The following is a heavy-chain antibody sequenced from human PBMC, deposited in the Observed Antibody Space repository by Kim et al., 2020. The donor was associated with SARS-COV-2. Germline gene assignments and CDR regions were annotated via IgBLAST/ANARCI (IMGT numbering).Heavy chain of an antibody. Sequence: SVKARFTISRDNSKNTLYLQMNSLRAEDTAVYYCAKDPYYDFWSGYYFDDWGQGTLVTVSS. D-gene: IGHD3-3*01. J-gene: IGHJ4*02. CDR3: AKDPYYDFWSGYYFDD. V-gene: IGHV3-23*01.